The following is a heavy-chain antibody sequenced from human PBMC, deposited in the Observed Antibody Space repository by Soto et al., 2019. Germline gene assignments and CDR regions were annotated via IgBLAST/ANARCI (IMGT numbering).Heavy chain of an antibody. D-gene: IGHD3-22*01. CDR3: ARDPNDSSAYYHHYYYGMDV. CDR2: INPSGGGT. Sequence: QVQLVQSGTEVKKPGASVKLSCKASGYTFLDFYIHWVRQAPGQGLEWMGFINPSGGGTTYAQQFQGRLTMTRDTSTSTVYMELISLRSEDTAVYYCARDPNDSSAYYHHYYYGMDVWGQGTTVTVSS. CDR1: GYTFLDFY. J-gene: IGHJ6*02. V-gene: IGHV1-46*01.